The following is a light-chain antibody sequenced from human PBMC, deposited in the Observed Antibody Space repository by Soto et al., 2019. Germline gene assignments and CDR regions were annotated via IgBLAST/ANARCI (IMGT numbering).Light chain of an antibody. V-gene: IGKV1-13*02. Sequence: AIQLTQSPSSLSAFVGDRVTITCRASQGITSALAWYQQKPGKAPKLLISIASSLESGVPSRFSGSGPGTDFTLTISSLQPEDFATYFCQQFNSYPITFGQGTRLEIK. J-gene: IGKJ5*01. CDR3: QQFNSYPIT. CDR2: IAS. CDR1: QGITSA.